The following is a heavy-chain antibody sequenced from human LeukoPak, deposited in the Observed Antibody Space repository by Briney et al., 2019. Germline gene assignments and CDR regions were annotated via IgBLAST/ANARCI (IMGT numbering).Heavy chain of an antibody. CDR1: GGSFSGYY. CDR2: INHSGST. D-gene: IGHD2-2*03. Sequence: SETLSLTCGVYGGSFSGYYWTWIRQPPGKGLEWIGEINHSGSTSYNPSLKSRVTISVDTSKNQFSLKLSYVTAADTAVYYCARHGYGDDVGNWFDPWGQGALVSVSS. CDR3: ARHGYGDDVGNWFDP. V-gene: IGHV4-34*01. J-gene: IGHJ5*02.